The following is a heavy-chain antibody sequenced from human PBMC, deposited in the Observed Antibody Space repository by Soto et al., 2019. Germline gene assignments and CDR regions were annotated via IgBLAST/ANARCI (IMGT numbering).Heavy chain of an antibody. V-gene: IGHV3-15*01. Sequence: EVQLVQSGGGLGRPGGSLRLSCAASGFNFNNAWMSWVRQAPGKGLEWVGRIKTNADGATTDYAAPVKGRFTISRDDSEKTLYLQMSSLRTDDTAVYFCTTHVLQVSDWIMFFDYWGQGVLVTLSS. J-gene: IGHJ4*02. CDR2: IKTNADGATT. CDR1: GFNFNNAW. CDR3: TTHVLQVSDWIMFFDY. D-gene: IGHD2-2*03.